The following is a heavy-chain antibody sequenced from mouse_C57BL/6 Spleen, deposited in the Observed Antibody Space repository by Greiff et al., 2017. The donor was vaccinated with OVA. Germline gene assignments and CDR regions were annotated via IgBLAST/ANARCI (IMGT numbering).Heavy chain of an antibody. CDR3: ARRAYYSNYFDY. D-gene: IGHD2-5*01. CDR2: IYPGSGST. Sequence: VKLQQSGAELVKPGASVKMSCKASGYTFTSYWITWVKQRPGQGLEWIGDIYPGSGSTNYNEKFQSKATLTVDTSSSTAYMQLSSLTSEDSAVYYCARRAYYSNYFDYWGQGTTLTVSS. V-gene: IGHV1-55*01. CDR1: GYTFTSYW. J-gene: IGHJ2*01.